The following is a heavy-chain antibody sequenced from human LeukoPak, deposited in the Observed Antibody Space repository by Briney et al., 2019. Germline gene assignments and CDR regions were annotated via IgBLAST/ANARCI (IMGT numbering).Heavy chain of an antibody. CDR1: GFTFSSYA. Sequence: PGGSLRLSCAASGFTFSSYAMSWVRQAPGKGLEWVSAISGSGNSTYYADSVKGRFTISRDNSKNTLYLQMNSLRAADTAVYYCARSQRDFWSGPYYYYMDVWGKGTTVTVSS. V-gene: IGHV3-23*01. J-gene: IGHJ6*03. CDR2: ISGSGNST. CDR3: ARSQRDFWSGPYYYYMDV. D-gene: IGHD3-3*01.